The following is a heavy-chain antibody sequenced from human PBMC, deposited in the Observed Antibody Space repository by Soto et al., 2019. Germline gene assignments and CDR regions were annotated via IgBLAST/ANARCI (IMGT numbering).Heavy chain of an antibody. CDR3: ARDFVVGGPTINYYYGMDV. CDR2: ISSGSTTI. D-gene: IGHD1-26*01. V-gene: IGHV3-48*01. Sequence: GGSLRLSCVASGFSFSSYTMHWVRQAPGRGLEWVSDISSGSTTISYADSVQGRFTISRDNSKNTLYLQMNSLGAEDTAVYYCARDFVVGGPTINYYYGMDVWGQGTTVTVSS. J-gene: IGHJ6*02. CDR1: GFSFSSYT.